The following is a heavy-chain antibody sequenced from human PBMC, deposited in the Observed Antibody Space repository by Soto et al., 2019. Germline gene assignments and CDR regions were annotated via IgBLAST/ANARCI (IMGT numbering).Heavy chain of an antibody. CDR3: AGHLVMAGTRGFDH. J-gene: IGHJ4*02. V-gene: IGHV4-4*02. CDR1: SGSVFSSHW. CDR2: TRNSGGA. D-gene: IGHD6-19*01. Sequence: QVQLQESGPGLVKPSGTLSLTCAVSSGSVFSSHWWSWVRLPPGKGLEWIGETRNSGGANYNPSLKSRVTITVDRSRNHIFLELSSVTAAETAVYYCAGHLVMAGTRGFDHWGLGTLVTVSS.